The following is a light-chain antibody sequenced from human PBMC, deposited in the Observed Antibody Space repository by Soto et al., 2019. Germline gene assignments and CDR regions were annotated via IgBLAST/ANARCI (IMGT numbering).Light chain of an antibody. CDR3: QQSYSTVT. J-gene: IGKJ4*01. Sequence: DIQMTQSPSFVSASVGDRVSTTFRASQSISSYLNWYQQKPGKAPKLLIYAASSLQSGVPSRFSGSGSGTDFTLTISSLQPEDFATYYCQQSYSTVTFGGGTKVDIK. CDR2: AAS. CDR1: QSISSY. V-gene: IGKV1-39*01.